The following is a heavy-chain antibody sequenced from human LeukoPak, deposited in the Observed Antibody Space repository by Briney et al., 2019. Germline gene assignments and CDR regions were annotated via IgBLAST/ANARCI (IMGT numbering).Heavy chain of an antibody. J-gene: IGHJ4*02. CDR1: GFTVSSNY. CDR3: AKGTGRNSSIAASGT. Sequence: GGSLRLSCAASGFTVSSNYMSWVRQAPGKGLEWVSVIYSGGSTYYADSVKGRFTISRDNSKNTLYLQMNSLRAEDTAVYYCAKGTGRNSSIAASGTWGQGTLVTVSS. CDR2: IYSGGST. V-gene: IGHV3-53*01. D-gene: IGHD6-13*01.